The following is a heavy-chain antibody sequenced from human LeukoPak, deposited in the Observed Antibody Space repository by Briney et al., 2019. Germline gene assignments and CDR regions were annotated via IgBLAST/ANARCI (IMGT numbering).Heavy chain of an antibody. V-gene: IGHV3-66*01. CDR1: GVSVYNNH. J-gene: IGHJ4*02. Sequence: PGGSLRLSCAAFGVSVYNNHISWVRQAPGKGLERVSVIKSGGGGIYYADSVKGRFTISRDSSKSSVYLQLNSLRAEDTAVYYCARENDYHFDYWGQGTLSRSPQ. CDR2: IKSGGGGI. D-gene: IGHD4-11*01. CDR3: ARENDYHFDY.